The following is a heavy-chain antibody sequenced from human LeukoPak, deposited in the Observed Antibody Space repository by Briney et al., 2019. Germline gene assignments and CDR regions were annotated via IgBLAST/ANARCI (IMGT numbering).Heavy chain of an antibody. CDR3: ARDSEDAGYYYDSSGYPDY. CDR1: AYTFTSYY. D-gene: IGHD3-22*01. J-gene: IGHJ4*02. Sequence: ASVNVSCKASAYTFTSYYMHWVRQAPGQGLEWMGVINPSGGSTTYAQKVQGRVTMTRDTSTSTVYMEMSSLRSEDTAVYYCARDSEDAGYYYDSSGYPDYWGQGTLVTVSS. CDR2: INPSGGST. V-gene: IGHV1-46*01.